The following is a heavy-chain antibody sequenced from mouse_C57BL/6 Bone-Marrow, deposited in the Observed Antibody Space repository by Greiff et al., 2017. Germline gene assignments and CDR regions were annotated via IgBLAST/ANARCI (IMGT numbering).Heavy chain of an antibody. CDR2: ISNGGGST. J-gene: IGHJ2*01. CDR1: GFTFSDSY. D-gene: IGHD4-1*01. V-gene: IGHV5-12*01. Sequence: EVQLVESGGGLVQPGGSLKLSCAASGFTFSDSYMYWVRQTPEKRLEWVAYISNGGGSTYYPDTVKGRFTIYRAHAKNPLYLQLSRLKSEDTAMYYCARQGNWVDYWGQGTTLTVSS. CDR3: ARQGNWVDY.